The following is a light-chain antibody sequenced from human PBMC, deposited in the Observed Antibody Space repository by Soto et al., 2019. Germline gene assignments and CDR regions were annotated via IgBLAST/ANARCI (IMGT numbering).Light chain of an antibody. CDR2: EFS. CDR1: SSDVGGYNY. Sequence: QSALTQPAPVSGSPGQSITISCTGTSSDVGGYNYVSWYQQHPGKAPKLMIYEFSNRPSGVSNRFSGSKSGNTASLNISGLQAEDEADYYCSSYTSSSTLYVFGTGTKLTVL. J-gene: IGLJ1*01. CDR3: SSYTSSSTLYV. V-gene: IGLV2-14*01.